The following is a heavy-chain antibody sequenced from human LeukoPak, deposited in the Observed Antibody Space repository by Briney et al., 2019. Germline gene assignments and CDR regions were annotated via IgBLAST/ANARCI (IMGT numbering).Heavy chain of an antibody. CDR2: INRSSGGT. CDR1: GYTFTGYA. J-gene: IGHJ6*03. D-gene: IGHD5-24*01. CDR3: ARADGYKYHYYYYMDV. Sequence: ASLKLSCEASGYTFTGYAMHWVRQAPGQGLEWIASINRSSGGTNYADKVQGRFTITRDTSNSTAYMELNRLRADDTAVYYCARADGYKYHYYYYMDVWGKGTTVTVSS. V-gene: IGHV1-2*02.